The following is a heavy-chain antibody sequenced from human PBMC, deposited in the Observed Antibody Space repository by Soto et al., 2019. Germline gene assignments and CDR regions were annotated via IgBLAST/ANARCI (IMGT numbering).Heavy chain of an antibody. CDR3: ARVRYYDILTGYSFDY. CDR2: IYYSGST. V-gene: IGHV4-61*01. CDR1: CGSVSSGSYY. Sequence: PSETLSITCTVSCGSVSSGSYYWSWIRQPPGKGLEWIGYIYYSGSTNYNPSLKSRVTISVDTSKNQFSLKLSSVTAADTAVYYCARVRYYDILTGYSFDYWGQGTLVTVSS. J-gene: IGHJ4*02. D-gene: IGHD3-9*01.